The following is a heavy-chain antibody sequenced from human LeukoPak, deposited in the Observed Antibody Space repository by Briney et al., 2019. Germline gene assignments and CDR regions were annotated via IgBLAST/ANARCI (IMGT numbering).Heavy chain of an antibody. D-gene: IGHD4-17*01. J-gene: IGHJ4*02. CDR1: GFTFSSYS. Sequence: GGSLRLSCAASGFTFSSYSMNWVRQAPGKGLEWVSYISSSSSTIYYAGSVKGRFTISRDNAKNSLYLQMNSLRAEDTAVYYCATTTVPGGYWGQGTLVTVSS. V-gene: IGHV3-48*04. CDR3: ATTTVPGGY. CDR2: ISSSSSTI.